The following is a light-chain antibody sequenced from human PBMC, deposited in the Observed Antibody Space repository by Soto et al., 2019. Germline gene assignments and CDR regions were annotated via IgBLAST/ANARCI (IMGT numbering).Light chain of an antibody. CDR1: QSLLHSNGYNC. CDR2: LGS. CDR3: MQALQSPLT. J-gene: IGKJ4*01. V-gene: IGKV2-28*01. Sequence: DIVMTESPLSLPVTPGEQASISCRSSQSLLHSNGYNCLDWYLQKPGQSPQLLIYLGSNRASGGPDRFSGSCSGTDFTLKISRVEAEDVGVYYCMQALQSPLTFGGGTKVEIK.